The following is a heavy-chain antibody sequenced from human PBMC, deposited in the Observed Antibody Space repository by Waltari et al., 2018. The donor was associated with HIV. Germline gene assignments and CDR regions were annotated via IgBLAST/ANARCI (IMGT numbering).Heavy chain of an antibody. Sequence: EVQLVESGGGLVQPGGSLRLSCAATGSTLSSDWMTWVRQAPGRGLEWVANIKEDGSEKWYVDSVKGRFTISRDNAKNSVYLQMNSLRAEDTAVYYCARSRSDAFDLWGQGTMVTVSS. CDR1: GSTLSSDW. J-gene: IGHJ3*01. CDR3: ARSRSDAFDL. CDR2: IKEDGSEK. V-gene: IGHV3-7*01.